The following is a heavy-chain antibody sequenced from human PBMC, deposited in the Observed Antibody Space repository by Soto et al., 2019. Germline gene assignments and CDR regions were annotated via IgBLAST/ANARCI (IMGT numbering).Heavy chain of an antibody. D-gene: IGHD6-19*01. CDR2: IKQEGSEK. CDR1: GFTFSSYW. J-gene: IGHJ4*02. V-gene: IGHV3-7*01. CDR3: ARDLALRIAVAGSFDY. Sequence: GGSLRLSCAASGFTFSSYWMSWVRQAPGKGLEWVANIKQEGSEKYYVDSVKGRFTISRDNAKNSLYLQMNSLRAEDTAVYYCARDLALRIAVAGSFDYWGQGTLVTVSS.